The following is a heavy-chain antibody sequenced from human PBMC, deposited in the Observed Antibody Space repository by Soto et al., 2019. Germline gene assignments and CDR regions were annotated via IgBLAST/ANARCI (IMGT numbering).Heavy chain of an antibody. D-gene: IGHD5-12*01. CDR3: ARNRDGYDGYDY. Sequence: QVQLVESGGGVVQPGRSLRLSCAASGFTFSSSAMHWVRQAPGKGLEWVAVISNDGGNEYYADSVKGRFTISRDNSKNTLYLHMNSLRAEDTAVYYCARNRDGYDGYDYWGQGALVTVSS. CDR2: ISNDGGNE. V-gene: IGHV3-30-3*01. CDR1: GFTFSSSA. J-gene: IGHJ4*02.